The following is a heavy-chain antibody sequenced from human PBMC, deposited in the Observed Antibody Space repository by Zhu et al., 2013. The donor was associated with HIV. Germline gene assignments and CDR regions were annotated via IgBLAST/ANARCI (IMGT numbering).Heavy chain of an antibody. J-gene: IGHJ6*02. D-gene: IGHD6-13*01. CDR3: ARVRSSSSLHYYGMDV. Sequence: QVQLVQSGAGVKKPGSSVKVSCKASGGTFSSYAISWVRQAPGQGLEWMGGIIPIFGTANYAQKFQGRVTITADKSTSTAYMELSSLRSEDTAVYYCARVRSSSSLHYYGMDVWGQGDRDHRHL. V-gene: IGHV1-69*06. CDR1: GGTFSSYA. CDR2: IIPIFGTA.